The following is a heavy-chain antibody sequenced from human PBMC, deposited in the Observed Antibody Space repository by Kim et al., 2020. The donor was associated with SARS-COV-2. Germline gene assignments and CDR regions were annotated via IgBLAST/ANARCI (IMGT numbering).Heavy chain of an antibody. CDR3: AKSDGWRLNDAFDI. V-gene: IGHV3-9*01. CDR2: ISWNSGSI. CDR1: GFTFDDYA. Sequence: GGSLRLSCAASGFTFDDYAMHWVRQAPGKGLEWVSGISWNSGSIGYADSVKGRFTISRDNAKNSLYLQMNSLRAEDTALYYCAKSDGWRLNDAFDIWGQGTMVTVSS. D-gene: IGHD3-3*01. J-gene: IGHJ3*02.